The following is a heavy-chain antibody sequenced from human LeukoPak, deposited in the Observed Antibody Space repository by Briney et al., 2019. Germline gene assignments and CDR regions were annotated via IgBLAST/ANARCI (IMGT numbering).Heavy chain of an antibody. Sequence: SETLSLTCAVYGGSFSGYYWSWIRQPPGKGLEWIGEINHSGSTNYNPSPKSRVTISVDTSKNQFSLKLSSVTAADTAVYYCARVTSAMILLLWGQGTLVTVSS. D-gene: IGHD3-22*01. CDR1: GGSFSGYY. CDR3: ARVTSAMILLL. CDR2: INHSGST. V-gene: IGHV4-34*01. J-gene: IGHJ4*02.